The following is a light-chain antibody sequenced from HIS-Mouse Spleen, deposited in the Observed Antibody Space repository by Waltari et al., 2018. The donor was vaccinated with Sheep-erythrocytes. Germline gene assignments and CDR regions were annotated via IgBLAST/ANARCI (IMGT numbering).Light chain of an antibody. J-gene: IGLJ2*01. CDR3: CSYAGSYTLV. CDR2: DVS. CDR1: SSDFGGYNY. V-gene: IGLV2-11*01. Sequence: ALTQPRSVYGSPGQSVTISFSGTSSDFGGYNYVSWYQQHPGKAPKLMIYDVSKRPSGVPDRFSGSKSGNTASLTISWLQAEDEADYYCCSYAGSYTLVFGGGTKLTVL.